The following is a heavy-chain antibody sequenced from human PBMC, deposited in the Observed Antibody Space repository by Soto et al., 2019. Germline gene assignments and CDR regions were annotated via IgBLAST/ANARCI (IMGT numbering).Heavy chain of an antibody. CDR3: ARDIVVVPAAMGSYMDV. V-gene: IGHV1-2*04. Sequence: GASVKVSCKASGYTFTGYYMHWVRQAPGQGLEWMGWINPNSGGTNYAQKFQGWVTMTRDTSISTAYMELSRLRSDDTAVYYCARDIVVVPAAMGSYMDVWGKGNTVTVSS. J-gene: IGHJ6*03. D-gene: IGHD2-2*01. CDR1: GYTFTGYY. CDR2: INPNSGGT.